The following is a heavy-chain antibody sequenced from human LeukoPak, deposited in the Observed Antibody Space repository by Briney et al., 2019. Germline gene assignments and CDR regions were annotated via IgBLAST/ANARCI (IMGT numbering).Heavy chain of an antibody. D-gene: IGHD3-10*01. CDR3: ARDYGRSRDYGMDV. CDR2: INADGSSA. Sequence: GGSLRLSCAASGFTLSNYWMHWVRKAPGKGLVWVSRINADGSSASYADSVKGRFTISRDNAKNALYLQMNSLRAEDTAMYYCARDYGRSRDYGMDVWGQGTTVTVSS. V-gene: IGHV3-74*01. J-gene: IGHJ6*02. CDR1: GFTLSNYW.